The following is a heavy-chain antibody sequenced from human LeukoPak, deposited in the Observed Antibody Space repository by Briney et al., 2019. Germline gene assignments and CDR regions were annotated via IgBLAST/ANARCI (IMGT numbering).Heavy chain of an antibody. CDR2: INGAGDNT. D-gene: IGHD3-16*01. J-gene: IGHJ4*02. CDR1: GYTFSSHG. CDR3: AKVSVCYGCYLDY. V-gene: IGHV3-23*01. Sequence: PGGSLRLSCAVSGYTFSSHGLTWVRQAPGKGLEWVSTINGAGDNTYYAETVKGRFTISRDNSKNTLYLQMNSLRAEDTAIYYCAKVSVCYGCYLDYWGQGTLVTVS.